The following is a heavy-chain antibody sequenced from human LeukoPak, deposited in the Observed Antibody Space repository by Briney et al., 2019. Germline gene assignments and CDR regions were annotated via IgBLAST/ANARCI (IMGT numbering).Heavy chain of an antibody. Sequence: SETLSLPCAVYGGSFSGYYWSWIRQPPGKGLEWIGEINHSGSTNYNPSLKSRVTISVDTSKNQFSLKLSSVTAADTAVYYCAARQRRGGYNFNAYWGQGTLVTVSS. CDR1: GGSFSGYY. D-gene: IGHD5-24*01. CDR3: AARQRRGGYNFNAY. CDR2: INHSGST. J-gene: IGHJ4*02. V-gene: IGHV4-34*01.